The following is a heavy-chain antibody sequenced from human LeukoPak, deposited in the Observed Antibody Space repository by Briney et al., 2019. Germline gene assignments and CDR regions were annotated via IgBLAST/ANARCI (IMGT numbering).Heavy chain of an antibody. CDR2: ISGIGYST. Sequence: GGSLRLSCAASGFTFSSYAMSWVRQAPGKGLEWVSGISGIGYSTDYADSVKGRFTISRDNSENRLYLQMNSLRAEDTAVYYCAKDRSRSSSWLHFDYWGQGTLVTVPS. D-gene: IGHD6-13*01. J-gene: IGHJ4*02. CDR3: AKDRSRSSSWLHFDY. V-gene: IGHV3-23*01. CDR1: GFTFSSYA.